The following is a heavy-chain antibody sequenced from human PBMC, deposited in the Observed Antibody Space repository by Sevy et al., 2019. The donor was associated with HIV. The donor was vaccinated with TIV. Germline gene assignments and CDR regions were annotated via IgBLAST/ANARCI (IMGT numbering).Heavy chain of an antibody. V-gene: IGHV1-18*01. Sequence: ASVKVSCRASGYTFTSYGISWVRQAPGKGLEWLGWISGYDGKTNYAQKVQGRVTMNTDTLTTTAYMELRGLRIDDTAVYYCARDRRVYDSSFGRPDFWAQGTLVTVSS. D-gene: IGHD3-22*01. CDR3: ARDRRVYDSSFGRPDF. CDR1: GYTFTSYG. J-gene: IGHJ4*02. CDR2: ISGYDGKT.